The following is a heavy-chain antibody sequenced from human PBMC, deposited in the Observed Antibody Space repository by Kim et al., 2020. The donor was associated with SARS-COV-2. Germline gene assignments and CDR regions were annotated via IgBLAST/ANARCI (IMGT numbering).Heavy chain of an antibody. D-gene: IGHD1-1*01. Sequence: GGSLRLSCLTSGFMFNDFAMSWVRQAPGRGLEWVAGIDNGGAGFRPYYIDSVEGRFTISRDNFRNTVSLEMTNLRVEDTAVYFCAKVKQLGTWAFDYWGQGVLVTVSS. CDR2: IDNGGAGFRP. CDR3: AKVKQLGTWAFDY. J-gene: IGHJ4*02. V-gene: IGHV3-23*01. CDR1: GFMFNDFA.